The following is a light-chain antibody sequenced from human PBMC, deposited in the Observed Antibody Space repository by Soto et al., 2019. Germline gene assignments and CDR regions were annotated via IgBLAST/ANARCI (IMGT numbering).Light chain of an antibody. CDR1: YTDVGGYES. J-gene: IGLJ1*01. CDR2: EVN. Sequence: QSALTQPASVSGSPGQSITISCTGTYTDVGGYESVSWYQQHPGKAPKLILYEVNNRPSGVSSRFSGSKSANTASLTISGLQAEDEADYYCSSYTTSTTYVFGSGTKLTVL. CDR3: SSYTTSTTYV. V-gene: IGLV2-14*01.